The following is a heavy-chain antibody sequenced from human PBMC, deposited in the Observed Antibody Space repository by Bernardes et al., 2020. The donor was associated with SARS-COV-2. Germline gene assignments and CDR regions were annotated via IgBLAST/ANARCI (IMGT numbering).Heavy chain of an antibody. J-gene: IGHJ4*02. Sequence: GGSLRLSCAASGFTFSSYTMNWVRQAPGKGLEWISSISTSSSYISYSDSVRGRFTISRDNAKNSVSLQMNSLRAEDTAVYYCARVDLSNLYYFDYWRQGTPVTVSS. CDR3: ARVDLSNLYYFDY. CDR1: GFTFSSYT. D-gene: IGHD4-4*01. V-gene: IGHV3-21*06. CDR2: ISTSSSYI.